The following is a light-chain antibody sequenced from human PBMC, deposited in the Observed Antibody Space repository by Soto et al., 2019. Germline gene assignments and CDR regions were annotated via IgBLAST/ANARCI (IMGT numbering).Light chain of an antibody. CDR3: LQDYNYPYT. CDR1: QGIRND. J-gene: IGKJ2*01. CDR2: AAS. V-gene: IGKV1-6*01. Sequence: ALQMTQSPSSLSASVGDRVTITCRASQGIRNDLGWYQQKPGKAPKLLIYAASSLQSGVPSRFSGGGSGTDFTLTISSLQPEDFATYYCLQDYNYPYTFGQGTKLEIK.